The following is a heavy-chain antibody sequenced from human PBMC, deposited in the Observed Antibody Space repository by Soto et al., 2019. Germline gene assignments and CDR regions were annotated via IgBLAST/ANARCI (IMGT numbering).Heavy chain of an antibody. V-gene: IGHV4-59*08. D-gene: IGHD5-12*01. CDR2: IYYSGST. CDR1: GGSISSYY. CDR3: ARNSGSETTKLPDY. J-gene: IGHJ4*02. Sequence: SETLSLTCTVSGGSISSYYWSWIRQPPGKGLEWIGYIYYSGSTNYNPSLKSRVTISVDTSKNQFSLKLSSVTAADTAVYYCARNSGSETTKLPDYWVQGPLVTV.